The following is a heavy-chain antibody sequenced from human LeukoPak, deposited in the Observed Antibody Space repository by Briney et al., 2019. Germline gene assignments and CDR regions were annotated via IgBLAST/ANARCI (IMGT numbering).Heavy chain of an antibody. J-gene: IGHJ4*02. V-gene: IGHV3-23*01. D-gene: IGHD3-10*01. CDR1: GFTFSSYA. CDR3: AKDLGIWYGESCLDY. Sequence: GGSLRLSCAVSGFTFSSYAMSWVRQAPGKGREWVSAISGSGGSTYYTDSVKGRFTISRDNSKHTLYLQMNSLRAEDTSVYYCAKDLGIWYGESCLDYWGQETLVTVSS. CDR2: ISGSGGST.